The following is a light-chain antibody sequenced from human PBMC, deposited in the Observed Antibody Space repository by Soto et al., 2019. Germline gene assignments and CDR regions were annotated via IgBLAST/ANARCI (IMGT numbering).Light chain of an antibody. CDR2: DAA. CDR3: QQTSSAPFT. Sequence: DIQMTQSPYTLSPSVGDRVSITCRASQSISGWLAWYQQKPGKAPKLLIYDAASLQSGVPSRFSGGGSRTDFTLTITSLQPEDFATYYCQQTSSAPFTFGPGTKVDIK. CDR1: QSISGW. V-gene: IGKV1-5*01. J-gene: IGKJ3*01.